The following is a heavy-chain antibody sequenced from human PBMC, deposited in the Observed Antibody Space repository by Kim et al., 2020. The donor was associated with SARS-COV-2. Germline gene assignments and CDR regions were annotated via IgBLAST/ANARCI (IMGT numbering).Heavy chain of an antibody. CDR1: GFTFSSYA. Sequence: GGSLRLSCAASGFTFSSYAMSWVRQAPGKGLEWVSSISGSGGSTYYADSVKGRFTISRDNSKNTLYLQMNSLRAEDTAVYYCANLITMVRGVASGMDVWGQGTTVTVSS. D-gene: IGHD3-10*01. CDR3: ANLITMVRGVASGMDV. V-gene: IGHV3-23*01. J-gene: IGHJ6*02. CDR2: ISGSGGST.